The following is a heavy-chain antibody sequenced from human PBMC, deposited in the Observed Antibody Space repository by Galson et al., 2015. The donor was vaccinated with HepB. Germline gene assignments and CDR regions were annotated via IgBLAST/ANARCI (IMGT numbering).Heavy chain of an antibody. CDR3: ARAYCTNGVCYTGRNWFDP. CDR1: GYSFTSYW. D-gene: IGHD2-8*01. Sequence: QSGAEVKKPGESLRISCKGSGYSFTSYWISWVRQMPGKGLERMGRIDPSDSYTNYSPSFQGHVTISADKSISTAYLQWSSLKASDTAMYYCARAYCTNGVCYTGRNWFDPWGQGTLVTVSS. J-gene: IGHJ5*02. CDR2: IDPSDSYT. V-gene: IGHV5-10-1*01.